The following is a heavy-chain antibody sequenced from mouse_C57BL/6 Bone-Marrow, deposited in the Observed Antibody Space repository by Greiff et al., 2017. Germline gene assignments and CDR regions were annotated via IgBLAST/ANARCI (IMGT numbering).Heavy chain of an antibody. CDR3: AITGGYFDV. J-gene: IGHJ1*03. Sequence: SGPELVKPGASVKISCKASGYSFTGYYMNWVKQSPEKSLEWIGEINPSTGGTTYNQKFKAKATLTVDKSSSTAYMQLKSLTSEDSAVYYCAITGGYFDVWGTGTTVTVSS. V-gene: IGHV1-42*01. CDR1: GYSFTGYY. CDR2: INPSTGGT. D-gene: IGHD4-1*01.